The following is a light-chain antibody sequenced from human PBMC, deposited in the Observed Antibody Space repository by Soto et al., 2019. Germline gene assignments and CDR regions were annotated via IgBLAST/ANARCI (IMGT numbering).Light chain of an antibody. CDR1: QSISNH. CDR2: AAS. V-gene: IGKV1-39*01. Sequence: DIQMTQSPSSLSAYVEDRVIITCRASQSISNHLNWYQQKPGKAPKLLIFAASSLQSGVPSRFSGSRSGPDFTLTISCLQPEDFATYYCQQSYSSPPTFGQRAKVDIK. CDR3: QQSYSSPPT. J-gene: IGKJ1*01.